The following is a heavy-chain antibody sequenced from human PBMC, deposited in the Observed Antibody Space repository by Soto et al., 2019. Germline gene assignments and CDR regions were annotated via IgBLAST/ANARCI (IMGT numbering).Heavy chain of an antibody. V-gene: IGHV3-11*01. Sequence: GSLRLCCAASGFTFSDYYMSWIRQAPGKGLEWVSYISSSGSTIYYADSVKGRFTISRDSAKNSLYLQMNSLRAEDTAVYYCARNSGYYDSSGYYLPYWGQGTLVTVSS. CDR3: ARNSGYYDSSGYYLPY. D-gene: IGHD3-22*01. CDR1: GFTFSDYY. CDR2: ISSSGSTI. J-gene: IGHJ4*02.